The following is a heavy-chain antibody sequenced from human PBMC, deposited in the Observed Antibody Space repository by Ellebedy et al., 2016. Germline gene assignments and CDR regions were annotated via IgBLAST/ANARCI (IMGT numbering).Heavy chain of an antibody. V-gene: IGHV1-3*04. CDR1: GYTFTAYA. CDR2: INTGYGNT. CDR3: ARGSYSGYDPFDS. J-gene: IGHJ4*02. D-gene: IGHD5-12*01. Sequence: ASVKVSCKASGYTFTAYAMHWVRQAPGQRLEWMGWINTGYGNTKYSQKFQGRVTITEDTSARTAYLELSSLRSEDTAVHYCARGSYSGYDPFDSWGQGTLVTVSS.